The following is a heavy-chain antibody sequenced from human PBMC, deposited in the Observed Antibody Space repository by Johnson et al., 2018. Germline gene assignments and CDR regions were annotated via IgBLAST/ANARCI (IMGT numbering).Heavy chain of an antibody. Sequence: QVQLVQSGAEVKKPGSSVNVSCKASGGTFSSYPISWVRQAPGQGLEWMGGIIPIFGAAKYAHNFQGSLTITADESPSPAYMELRSLRSEDTAVYYCATFYYDSGGYVYYSYGMDVWGQGTTVTVSS. J-gene: IGHJ6*02. CDR2: IIPIFGAA. V-gene: IGHV1-69*12. CDR3: ATFYYDSGGYVYYSYGMDV. D-gene: IGHD3-22*01. CDR1: GGTFSSYP.